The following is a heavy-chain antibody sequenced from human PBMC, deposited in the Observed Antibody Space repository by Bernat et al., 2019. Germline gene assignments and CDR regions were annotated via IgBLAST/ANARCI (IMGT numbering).Heavy chain of an antibody. CDR2: IYYSGST. J-gene: IGHJ4*02. D-gene: IGHD5-12*01. CDR3: ARGIVATGYYFDY. CDR1: GGSISSGGYY. V-gene: IGHV4-31*03. Sequence: QVQLQESGPGLVKPSQTLSLTCTVSGGSISSGGYYWSWIRQHPGKGLEWIGYIYYSGSTYYNPSLKRRVTITVEKSKKQFSLKLSSVTAADTAVYYCARGIVATGYYFDYWGQGTLVTVSS.